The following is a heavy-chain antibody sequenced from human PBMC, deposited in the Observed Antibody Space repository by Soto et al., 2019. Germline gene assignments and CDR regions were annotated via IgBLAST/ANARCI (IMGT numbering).Heavy chain of an antibody. CDR1: GFAFSSYA. D-gene: IGHD2-2*01. CDR2: LSGSGATT. Sequence: GSLRLSCAASGFAFSSYAMTWVRQAPGKGLEWVSALSGSGATTYYADSVKGRFTISRDNSKNTLSLEMNSLRAEDTAVYYCAKPPESSSTFYYYGLDVWGQGTTVTVSS. V-gene: IGHV3-23*01. CDR3: AKPPESSSTFYYYGLDV. J-gene: IGHJ6*02.